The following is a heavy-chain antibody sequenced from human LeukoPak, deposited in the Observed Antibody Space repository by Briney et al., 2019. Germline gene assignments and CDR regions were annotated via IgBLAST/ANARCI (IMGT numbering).Heavy chain of an antibody. CDR2: IIPIFGTA. CDR3: ARELKGANWFDP. CDR1: GGTFSSYA. Sequence: ASVKVSCKASGGTFSSYAISWVRQAPGQGLEWMGGIIPIFGTANYAQKFQGRVTITADESTSTAYMELSSLRSEDMAVYYCARELKGANWFDPWGPGTLVTVSS. V-gene: IGHV1-69*13. D-gene: IGHD1-26*01. J-gene: IGHJ5*02.